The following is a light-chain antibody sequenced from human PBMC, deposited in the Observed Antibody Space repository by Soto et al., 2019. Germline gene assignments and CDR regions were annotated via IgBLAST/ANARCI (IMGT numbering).Light chain of an antibody. V-gene: IGKV3-20*01. J-gene: IGKJ1*01. CDR3: QQYGSLPWT. CDR2: GAS. CDR1: QSVSSNY. Sequence: EIVVTQSPGTLALHTGERATLSCRASQSVSSNYLAWHQQRPGQAPRLLIYGASVRATGVPARFSGSGSGTEFTLTISRLEPEDFAVYYCQQYGSLPWTFGQGTKVDI.